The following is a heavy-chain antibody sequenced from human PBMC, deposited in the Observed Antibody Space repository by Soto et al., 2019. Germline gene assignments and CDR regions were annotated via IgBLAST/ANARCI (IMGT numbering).Heavy chain of an antibody. CDR2: MNPNSGNT. D-gene: IGHD3-9*01. CDR3: ASADYDILTGCYWYYGMDV. J-gene: IGHJ6*02. Sequence: ASVKVSCKASGYTFTSYDINWVRQATGQGLEWMGWMNPNSGNTGYAQKFQGRVTMTRNTSISTAYMELSSLRSEDTAVYYCASADYDILTGCYWYYGMDVWGQGTTVTVSS. V-gene: IGHV1-8*01. CDR1: GYTFTSYD.